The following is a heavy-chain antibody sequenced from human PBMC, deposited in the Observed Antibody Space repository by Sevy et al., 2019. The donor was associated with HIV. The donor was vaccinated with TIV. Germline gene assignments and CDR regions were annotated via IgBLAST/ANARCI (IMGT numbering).Heavy chain of an antibody. CDR2: ISGSGTRT. J-gene: IGHJ6*03. CDR3: AKGAGAHYDPDEIGYYFYYYDMDV. Sequence: GGSLRLSCAVSGFSFDSYGMTWVRQAPGKGLEWVSGISGSGTRTYYADSVKGRFSISRDNSKNRLYLQMNSLRSEDTAMYYCAKGAGAHYDPDEIGYYFYYYDMDVWGKGTTVTVSS. D-gene: IGHD3-22*01. CDR1: GFSFDSYG. V-gene: IGHV3-23*01.